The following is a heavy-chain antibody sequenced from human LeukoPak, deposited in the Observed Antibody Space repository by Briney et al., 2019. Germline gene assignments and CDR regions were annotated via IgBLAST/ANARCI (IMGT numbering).Heavy chain of an antibody. D-gene: IGHD6-19*01. Sequence: PSETLSLTCTVSGGSIGSYYWSWIRQPPGKGLEWIGYIYYSGSTNYNPSLKSRVTISVDTSKNQFSLKLSSVTAADTAVYYCARGSVAGPSDYWGQGTLVTVSS. CDR3: ARGSVAGPSDY. J-gene: IGHJ4*02. CDR1: GGSIGSYY. V-gene: IGHV4-59*01. CDR2: IYYSGST.